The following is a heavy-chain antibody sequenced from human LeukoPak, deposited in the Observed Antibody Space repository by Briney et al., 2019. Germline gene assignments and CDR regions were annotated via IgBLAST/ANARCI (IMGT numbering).Heavy chain of an antibody. D-gene: IGHD6-13*01. CDR1: GGSISSSSYY. CDR2: IYYSGST. Sequence: SETLSLTCTVSGGSISSSSYYWGWIRQPPGEGLEWIGSIYYSGSTYYNPSLKSRVTISVDTSKNQFSLKLGSVTAADTAVYYCATGIAAAGNYFDYWGQGTLVTVSS. CDR3: ATGIAAAGNYFDY. J-gene: IGHJ4*02. V-gene: IGHV4-39*01.